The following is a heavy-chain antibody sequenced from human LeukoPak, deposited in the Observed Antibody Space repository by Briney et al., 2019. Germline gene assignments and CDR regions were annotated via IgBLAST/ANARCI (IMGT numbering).Heavy chain of an antibody. D-gene: IGHD5-24*01. V-gene: IGHV4-31*03. CDR3: ARGLVEVATISWFDP. CDR1: GGSISSGGYY. CDR2: IYYSGST. J-gene: IGHJ5*02. Sequence: SETLSLTCTVSGGSISSGGYYWSWIRQHPGKGLEWIGYIYYSGSTYYNPSLKSRVTISVDTSKNQFSLKLSSVTAADTAVYYCARGLVEVATISWFDPWGQGTLVTVSS.